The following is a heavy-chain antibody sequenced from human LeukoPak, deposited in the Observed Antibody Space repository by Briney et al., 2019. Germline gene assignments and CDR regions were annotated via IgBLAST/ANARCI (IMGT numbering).Heavy chain of an antibody. D-gene: IGHD3-9*01. J-gene: IGHJ4*02. CDR3: AKRRYDILTGYYHY. CDR1: GFTFSDHG. V-gene: IGHV3-33*03. Sequence: GGSLRLSCAASGFTFSDHGFYWVRQAPGKGLESVALIWYDGSKKYYADSVKGRFTISRDNSENTLYLQMNSLRAEDTAVYYCAKRRYDILTGYYHYWGQGTLVTVSS. CDR2: IWYDGSKK.